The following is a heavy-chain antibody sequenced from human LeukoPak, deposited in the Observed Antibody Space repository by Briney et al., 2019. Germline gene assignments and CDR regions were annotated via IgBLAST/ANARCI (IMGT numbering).Heavy chain of an antibody. V-gene: IGHV1-18*01. J-gene: IGHJ3*02. Sequence: ASVKVSCKASGYTFTSYGISWVRQAPGQGLEWMGWIRAYNGNTNYAQKLQGRVTMTTDTSTSTAYMELRSLRSDDTAVYYCARDEIYCSGGSCYSEAFDIWGQGTMVTVSS. D-gene: IGHD2-15*01. CDR1: GYTFTSYG. CDR2: IRAYNGNT. CDR3: ARDEIYCSGGSCYSEAFDI.